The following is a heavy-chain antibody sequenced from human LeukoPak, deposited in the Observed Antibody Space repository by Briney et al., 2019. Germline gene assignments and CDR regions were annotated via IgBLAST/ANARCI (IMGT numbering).Heavy chain of an antibody. V-gene: IGHV7-4-1*02. J-gene: IGHJ5*02. CDR1: GYTFTSYA. Sequence: EASVKVSCKASGYTFTSYAMYWVRQAPGQGLEWMGWINTNTGNPTYAQGFTGRFVFSVDTSVSTEYLQISSLKDEDTAVYYCARVDNWNDADIFWFDPWGQGTLVTVSS. D-gene: IGHD1-1*01. CDR2: INTNTGNP. CDR3: ARVDNWNDADIFWFDP.